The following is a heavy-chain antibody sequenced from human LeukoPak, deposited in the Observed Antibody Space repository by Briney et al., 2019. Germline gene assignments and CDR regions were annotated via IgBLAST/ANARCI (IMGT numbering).Heavy chain of an antibody. CDR2: INPNSGGT. Sequence: ASVKVSCKASGYTFTGYYMHWVRQAPGQGLEWMGWINPNSGGTNYAQKFQGRVTMTRDTSISTAYMELSRLRSDDTAVYYCARSDIVVVVAAKLGAFDIWGQGTMVTVSP. CDR1: GYTFTGYY. V-gene: IGHV1-2*02. D-gene: IGHD2-15*01. J-gene: IGHJ3*02. CDR3: ARSDIVVVVAAKLGAFDI.